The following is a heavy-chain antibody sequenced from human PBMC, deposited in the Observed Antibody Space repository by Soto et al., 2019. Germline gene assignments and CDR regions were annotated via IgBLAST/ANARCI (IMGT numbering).Heavy chain of an antibody. Sequence: ASVKVSCKASGYTFTSXGISWVRQAPGQGLEWMGWISAYNGNTNYAQKFQGRVTMTRDTSTSTVYMELSSLRSEDTAVYYCAREGNSSGWVKLDYWGQGTLVTVSS. D-gene: IGHD6-19*01. J-gene: IGHJ4*02. V-gene: IGHV1-18*01. CDR3: AREGNSSGWVKLDY. CDR2: ISAYNGNT. CDR1: GYTFTSXG.